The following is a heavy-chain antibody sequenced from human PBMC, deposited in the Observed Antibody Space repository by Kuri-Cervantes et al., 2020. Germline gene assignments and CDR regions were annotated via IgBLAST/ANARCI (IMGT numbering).Heavy chain of an antibody. J-gene: IGHJ3*02. V-gene: IGHV1-8*02. CDR3: ARDPYSSGWSPGAFDI. CDR2: MNPNSGNT. CDR1: GYTFTSYY. Sequence: ASVKVSCKASGYTFTSYYMHWVRQAPGQGLEWMGWMNPNSGNTGYAQKFQGRVTMTRNTSISTAYMELSSRRSEDTAVYYCARDPYSSGWSPGAFDIWGQGTMVTVSS. D-gene: IGHD6-19*01.